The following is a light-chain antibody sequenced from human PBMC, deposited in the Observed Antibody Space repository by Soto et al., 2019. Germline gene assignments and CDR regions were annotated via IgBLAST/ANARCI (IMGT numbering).Light chain of an antibody. CDR3: QHYNSYSEA. Sequence: IQMSQSPSTLSRCGRARVTISCRASQTISSWLAWYQQKPGKAPKLLIYKASTLKSGVPSRFSGSGSGTEFTLTISSLQPDDFATYYCQHYNSYSEAFGQGTKVDIK. CDR2: KAS. J-gene: IGKJ1*01. V-gene: IGKV1-5*03. CDR1: QTISSW.